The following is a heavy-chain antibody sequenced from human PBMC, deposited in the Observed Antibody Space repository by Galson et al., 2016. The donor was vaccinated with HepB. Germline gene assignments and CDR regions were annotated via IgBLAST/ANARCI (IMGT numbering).Heavy chain of an antibody. CDR2: TNKDGGER. Sequence: SLRLSCAASGFTFSIYAMSWVRQAPGKGLEWVGNTNKDGGERRYPDSVKGRFTISRDNAKNSVYLQMDSLRVEDTAVYFCASGYTSGRWGQGALVTVSS. CDR3: ASGYTSGR. J-gene: IGHJ4*02. D-gene: IGHD6-19*01. CDR1: GFTFSIYA. V-gene: IGHV3-7*01.